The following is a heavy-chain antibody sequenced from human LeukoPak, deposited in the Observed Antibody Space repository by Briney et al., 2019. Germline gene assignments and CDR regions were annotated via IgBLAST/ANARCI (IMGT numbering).Heavy chain of an antibody. V-gene: IGHV1-69*13. J-gene: IGHJ6*03. Sequence: GASVKVSCTASGGTFSSYAISWVRQAPGQGLEWMGGIIPIFGTANYAQKFQGRVTITADESTSTAYMELSSLRSEDTAVYYCARASKENYYYYYYMDVWGKGTTVTISS. CDR3: ARASKENYYYYYYMDV. CDR1: GGTFSSYA. CDR2: IIPIFGTA.